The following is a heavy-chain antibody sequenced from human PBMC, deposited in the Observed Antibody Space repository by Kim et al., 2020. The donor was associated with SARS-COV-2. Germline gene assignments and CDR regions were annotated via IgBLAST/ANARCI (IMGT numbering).Heavy chain of an antibody. D-gene: IGHD3-10*01. CDR2: IWFDGSNK. Sequence: GGSLRLSCAASGFTFSSYAMHWVRQAPGKGLEWVAVIWFDGSNKYYADSVKGRFTISRDNSKNTLYLQMNSLRAEDTAVYYCAWDRGQGFGYFDAIEIWGQGTMVTVSS. CDR1: GFTFSSYA. V-gene: IGHV3-33*01. CDR3: AWDRGQGFGYFDAIEI. J-gene: IGHJ3*02.